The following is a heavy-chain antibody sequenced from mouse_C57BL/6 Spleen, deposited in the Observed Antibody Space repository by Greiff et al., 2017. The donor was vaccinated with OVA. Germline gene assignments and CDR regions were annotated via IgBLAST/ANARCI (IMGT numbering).Heavy chain of an antibody. CDR1: GYTFTSYD. V-gene: IGHV1-85*01. Sequence: QVQLKQSGPELVKPGASVKLSCKASGYTFTSYDINWVKQRPGQGLEWIGWIYPRDGSTKYTEQFKGQATLTVDTSSTTAYMELHSLTSEDSAVYSCASSSLYGSRYYFDYWGQGTTLTVSS. J-gene: IGHJ2*01. CDR3: ASSSLYGSRYYFDY. D-gene: IGHD1-1*01. CDR2: IYPRDGST.